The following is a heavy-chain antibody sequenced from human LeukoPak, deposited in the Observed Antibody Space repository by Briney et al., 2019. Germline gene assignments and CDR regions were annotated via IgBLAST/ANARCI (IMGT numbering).Heavy chain of an antibody. CDR1: GFTFSSYA. D-gene: IGHD5-24*01. CDR2: ISGSGGST. V-gene: IGHV3-23*01. CDR3: AKNPLERWLQYHFDY. Sequence: GGSLRLSCAASGFTFSSYAMSWVRQAPGKGLEWVSAISGSGGSTYYADSVKGRFTISRDNSKNTLYLQMNSLRAEDTAVYYCAKNPLERWLQYHFDYWGQGTLVTVSS. J-gene: IGHJ4*02.